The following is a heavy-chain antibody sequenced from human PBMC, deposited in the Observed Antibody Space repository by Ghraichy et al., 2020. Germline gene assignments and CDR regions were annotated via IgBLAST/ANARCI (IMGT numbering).Heavy chain of an antibody. D-gene: IGHD1-26*01. Sequence: SETLSLTCTVSGDSVSSSSYYWGWIRQPPGQGLEWITSIYFTGTTYYNPSLKSRVTMSVDTSTNQFSLRLTSVTAADTAVYYGARGRPPQSGSYPDAFDIWGQGTMITVSS. CDR2: IYFTGTT. V-gene: IGHV4-39*07. J-gene: IGHJ3*02. CDR1: GDSVSSSSYY. CDR3: ARGRPPQSGSYPDAFDI.